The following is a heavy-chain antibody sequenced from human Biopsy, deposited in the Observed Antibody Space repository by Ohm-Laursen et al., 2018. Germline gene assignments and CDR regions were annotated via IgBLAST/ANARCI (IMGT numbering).Heavy chain of an antibody. CDR3: ARDRMTDVFGGPTRTDVFDS. V-gene: IGHV1-2*02. D-gene: IGHD3-10*01. Sequence: ASVKASCKVSGYTFNDYYIHWVRQSPGQGLGWMGWVNPNSGPPNSAQKFRGRVTLTRDTSISAVYIELRRLKSDDAAVYFCARDRMTDVFGGPTRTDVFDSWGQGTPVTVSS. CDR2: VNPNSGPP. J-gene: IGHJ4*02. CDR1: GYTFNDYY.